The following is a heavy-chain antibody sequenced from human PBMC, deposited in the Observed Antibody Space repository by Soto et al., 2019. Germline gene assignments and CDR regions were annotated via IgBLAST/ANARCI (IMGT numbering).Heavy chain of an antibody. CDR2: ISSSSSYI. Sequence: EVQLVESGGGLVKPGGSLRLSCAASGFTFCSYSMNWVRQAPGKGLEWVSSISSSSSYIYYADSVKGRFTISRDNAKNSLYLLMNSLRAEDTAVYYCARLRTAVAGGEAFDIWGQGSMVSVSS. V-gene: IGHV3-21*01. CDR1: GFTFCSYS. CDR3: ARLRTAVAGGEAFDI. D-gene: IGHD6-19*01. J-gene: IGHJ3*02.